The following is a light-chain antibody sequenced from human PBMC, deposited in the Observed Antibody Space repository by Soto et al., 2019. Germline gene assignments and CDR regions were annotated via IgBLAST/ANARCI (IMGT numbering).Light chain of an antibody. CDR1: QSVSSH. CDR3: QQYGSSIT. Sequence: EIVLTQSPGTLSLSPGERATLSFRASQSVSSHLAWYQQRPGQAPRLLIYGASSRATGIPDRFSGSGSGTDFTLTISRLEPEDFAVYYCQQYGSSITFGQGTRLEIK. J-gene: IGKJ5*01. V-gene: IGKV3-20*01. CDR2: GAS.